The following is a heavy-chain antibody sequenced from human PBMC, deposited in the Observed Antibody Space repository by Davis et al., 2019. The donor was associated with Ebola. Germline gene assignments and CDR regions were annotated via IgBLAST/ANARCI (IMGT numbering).Heavy chain of an antibody. D-gene: IGHD2-2*01. CDR1: GFTFSTYA. CDR3: ARGTHYAHDY. V-gene: IGHV3-74*01. CDR2: INPDGSFT. Sequence: PGGSLRLSCAGSGFTFSTYAMTWVRQAPGKGLVWVSRINPDGSFTDYADSVKGRFSISRDSTSNTLYLQMNGLRAEDTAVYYCARGTHYAHDYWGQGTLVTVSS. J-gene: IGHJ4*02.